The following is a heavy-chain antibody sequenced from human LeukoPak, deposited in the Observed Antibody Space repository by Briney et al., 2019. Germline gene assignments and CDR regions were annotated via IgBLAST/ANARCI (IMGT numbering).Heavy chain of an antibody. CDR2: ISYDGSNK. Sequence: PGGSLRLSCAASGFTFSSYAMHWVRQAPGKGLEWVAVISYDGSNKYYADSVKGRFTISRDNSKNTLYLQMNSLRAEDTAVYYCARVHRALVVVISQLAYWGQGTLVTVSS. CDR3: ARVHRALVVVISQLAY. D-gene: IGHD3-22*01. V-gene: IGHV3-30*04. J-gene: IGHJ4*02. CDR1: GFTFSSYA.